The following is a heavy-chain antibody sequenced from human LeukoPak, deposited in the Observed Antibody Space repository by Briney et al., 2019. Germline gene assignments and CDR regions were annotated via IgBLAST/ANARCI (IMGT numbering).Heavy chain of an antibody. V-gene: IGHV3-7*03. CDR1: GFTLSNHW. J-gene: IGHJ6*02. Sequence: LPGGSLRLSCAASGFTLSNHWMTWVRQVPGRGSEWVANVNRDGSETYYLDSVKGRFTISRDNAKNSLYLQMSNLRAEDTAVYFCERGGGLDVWGQGATVTVSS. CDR3: ERGGGLDV. D-gene: IGHD3-16*01. CDR2: VNRDGSET.